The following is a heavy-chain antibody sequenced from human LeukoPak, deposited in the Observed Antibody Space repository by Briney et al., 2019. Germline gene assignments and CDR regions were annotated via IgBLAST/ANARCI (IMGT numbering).Heavy chain of an antibody. CDR1: GYTFTSYD. CDR3: ARGRSGTYDFWGGYYVYYFDY. J-gene: IGHJ4*02. CDR2: MNPNSGNT. D-gene: IGHD3-3*01. Sequence: GGSVKVSCKASGYTFTSYDINWVRKATGQGLEWMGWMNPNSGNTGYAQKFQGRVTMTRNTSISTAYMELSSLRSVDTAVYYCARGRSGTYDFWGGYYVYYFDYWGQGTLVTVSS. V-gene: IGHV1-8*01.